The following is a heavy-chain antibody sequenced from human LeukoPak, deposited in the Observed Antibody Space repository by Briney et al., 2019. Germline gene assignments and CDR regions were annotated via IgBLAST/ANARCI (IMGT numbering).Heavy chain of an antibody. CDR3: ASLGRRDGYNYNY. D-gene: IGHD5-24*01. Sequence: PSETLSLTCTVSGGSISSSSYYWGWIRQPPGKGLEWIGSIYYSGSTYYNPSLKSRATISVDTSKNQFSLKLSSVTAADTAVYYCASLGRRDGYNYNYWGQGTLVTVSP. CDR2: IYYSGST. V-gene: IGHV4-39*01. J-gene: IGHJ4*02. CDR1: GGSISSSSYY.